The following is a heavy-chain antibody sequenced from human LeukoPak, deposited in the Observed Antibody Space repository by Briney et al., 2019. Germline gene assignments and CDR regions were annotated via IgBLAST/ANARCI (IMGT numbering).Heavy chain of an antibody. CDR3: ARENLAYCGGDCYRPLYYYYGMDV. CDR2: IKQDGSEK. J-gene: IGHJ6*02. V-gene: IGHV3-7*01. Sequence: PGGSLRLSCAASGFTFSSYWMNWVRQAPGKGLEWVANIKQDGSEKYYVDSVKGRFTISRDNAKNSLYLQMNSLRAEDTAVYYCARENLAYCGGDCYRPLYYYYGMDVWGQGTTVTVSS. CDR1: GFTFSSYW. D-gene: IGHD2-21*02.